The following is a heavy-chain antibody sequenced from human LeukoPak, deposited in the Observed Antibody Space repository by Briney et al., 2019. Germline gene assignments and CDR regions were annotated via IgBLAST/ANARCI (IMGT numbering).Heavy chain of an antibody. V-gene: IGHV4-61*02. Sequence: SETLSLTCTVSGGSISSGSYYWSWIRQPAGKGLEWIGRIYTSGSTNYNPSLKSRVTISVDTSKNQFSLKLSSVTAADTAVYYCARDIVATIARGYYDSSGYYRWGQGTLVTVSS. D-gene: IGHD3-22*01. J-gene: IGHJ4*02. CDR2: IYTSGST. CDR3: ARDIVATIARGYYDSSGYYR. CDR1: GGSISSGSYY.